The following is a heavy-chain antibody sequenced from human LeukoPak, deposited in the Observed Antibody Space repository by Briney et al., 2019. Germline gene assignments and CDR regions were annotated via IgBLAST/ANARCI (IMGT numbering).Heavy chain of an antibody. CDR2: IYWNDDK. CDR1: GFSLSTSGVG. J-gene: IGHJ4*02. CDR3: AYSLEDWNYGDYFDY. Sequence: SGPTLVKPTQTLTLTCTFSGFSLSTSGVGVGWIRQPPGKALEWLALIYWNDDKRYSPSLKSRLTITKDTSKNQVVLTMTNMDPVDTATYYCAYSLEDWNYGDYFDYWGQGTLVTVSS. V-gene: IGHV2-5*01. D-gene: IGHD1-7*01.